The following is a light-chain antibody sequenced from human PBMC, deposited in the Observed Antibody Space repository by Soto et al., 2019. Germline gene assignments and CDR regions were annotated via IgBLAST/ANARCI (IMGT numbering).Light chain of an antibody. J-gene: IGLJ2*01. CDR1: SSNIGTNT. V-gene: IGLV1-44*01. CDR3: AAWNDSLNCVL. Sequence: QSVLTQPPSASGTPGQRVTISCSGSSSNIGTNTVNWYQELPGTAPKLLIYNNNHRPSGVAYRFSGSKSGTSASLAISGLQSEDEADYYCAAWNDSLNCVLFGGGTKLTVL. CDR2: NNN.